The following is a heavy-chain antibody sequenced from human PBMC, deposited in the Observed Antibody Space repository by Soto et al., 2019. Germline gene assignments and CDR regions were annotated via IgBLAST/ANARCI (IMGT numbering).Heavy chain of an antibody. Sequence: ASVKVSCKASGYSFTNNDVSWVRQATGQGLEWMGWMNPGSGDTGYAQKFQGRVTMTRDISIATAYMELSSLRSDDTAVYYCARMATFGSLNWFDPWGQGTLVTVSS. D-gene: IGHD3-16*01. J-gene: IGHJ5*02. CDR3: ARMATFGSLNWFDP. V-gene: IGHV1-8*01. CDR2: MNPGSGDT. CDR1: GYSFTNND.